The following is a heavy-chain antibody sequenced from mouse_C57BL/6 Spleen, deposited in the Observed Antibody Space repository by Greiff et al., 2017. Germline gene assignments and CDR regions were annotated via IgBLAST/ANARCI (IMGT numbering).Heavy chain of an antibody. CDR2: INPGSGGT. CDR1: GYAFTNYL. J-gene: IGHJ2*01. Sequence: VQLQQSGAELVRPGTSVKVSCKASGYAFTNYLIEWVKQRPGQGLEWIGVINPGSGGTNYNEKFKGKATLTADKSSSTAYMQLSSLTSEDSAVYFCARSYYCGSSPYYFDYWGQGTTLTVSS. CDR3: ARSYYCGSSPYYFDY. D-gene: IGHD1-1*01. V-gene: IGHV1-54*01.